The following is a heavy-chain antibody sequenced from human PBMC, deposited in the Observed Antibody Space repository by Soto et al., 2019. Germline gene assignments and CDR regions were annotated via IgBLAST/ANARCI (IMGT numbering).Heavy chain of an antibody. J-gene: IGHJ4*02. CDR2: INPSGGST. CDR3: AIAVLHTVYCSGGSCYYFDY. CDR1: GYTFTSYY. D-gene: IGHD2-15*01. Sequence: EASVKVSCKASGYTFTSYYMHWVRQAPGQGLEWMGIINPSGGSTSYAQKFQGRVTMTRDTSTSTVYMELSSLRSEDTAVYYCAIAVLHTVYCSGGSCYYFDYWGQGTLVTVSS. V-gene: IGHV1-46*01.